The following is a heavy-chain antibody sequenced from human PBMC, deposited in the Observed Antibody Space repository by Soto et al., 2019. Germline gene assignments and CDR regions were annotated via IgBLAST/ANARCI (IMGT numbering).Heavy chain of an antibody. Sequence: QVQLVQSGAEVKKPGASVKVSCKASGYTFTSYGITWVRQAPGQGLEWMGSISPYRGSTNYAQKLQGRVTMTTDPSTRTAYMDLRHLRSDDTAIYCCAICSRYFDCDQNDFDIWGQGTMVSVSS. CDR3: AICSRYFDCDQNDFDI. J-gene: IGHJ3*02. V-gene: IGHV1-18*01. CDR1: GYTFTSYG. CDR2: ISPYRGST. D-gene: IGHD3-9*01.